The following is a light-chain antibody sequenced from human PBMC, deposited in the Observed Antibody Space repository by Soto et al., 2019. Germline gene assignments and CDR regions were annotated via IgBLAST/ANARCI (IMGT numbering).Light chain of an antibody. J-gene: IGKJ1*01. Sequence: EIVLTQSPATLSLSPGERATLSCRASQSISSDLAWYQQKPGQAPRLLIYDASNRAPGIPARFGGSGSGTDFTLTISRLEPEDFAVYYCQQYGSSPWTFGQGTKVDIK. V-gene: IGKV3-20*01. CDR2: DAS. CDR3: QQYGSSPWT. CDR1: QSISSD.